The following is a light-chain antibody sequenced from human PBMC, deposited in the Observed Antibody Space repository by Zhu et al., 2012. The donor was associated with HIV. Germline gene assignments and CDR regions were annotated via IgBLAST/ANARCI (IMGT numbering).Light chain of an antibody. V-gene: IGKV1-9*01. Sequence: DVQLTQSPSFLSASVGDRVTITCRASESISRHLAWYQQKPGKAPKLLIYDASTLQSGVPSTFSGSGSGTEFTLTISSLQPEDFATYYCQRLKSSSLTFGQGTRLEIK. CDR3: QRLKSSSLT. CDR2: DAS. J-gene: IGKJ5*01. CDR1: ESISRH.